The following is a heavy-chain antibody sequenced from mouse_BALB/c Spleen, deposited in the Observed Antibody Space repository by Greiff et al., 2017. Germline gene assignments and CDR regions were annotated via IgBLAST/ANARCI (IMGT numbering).Heavy chain of an antibody. CDR1: GYTFSSYW. CDR2: ILPGSGST. V-gene: IGHV1-9*01. Sequence: VQLQESGAELMKPGASVKISCKATGYTFSSYWIEWVKQRPGHGLEWIGEILPGSGSTNYNEKFKGKATFTADTSSNTAYMQLSSLTSEDSAVYYCARAIYYGHPWFAYWGQGTLVTVSA. J-gene: IGHJ3*01. D-gene: IGHD2-1*01. CDR3: ARAIYYGHPWFAY.